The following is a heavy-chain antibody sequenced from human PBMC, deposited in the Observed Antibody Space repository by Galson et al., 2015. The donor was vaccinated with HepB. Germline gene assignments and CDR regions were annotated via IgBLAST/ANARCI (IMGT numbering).Heavy chain of an antibody. CDR3: ARDLFFGSDVLLWFGEPPDY. J-gene: IGHJ4*02. V-gene: IGHV3-21*01. CDR2: ISSSSSYI. Sequence: LRLSCAASGFTFSSYSMNWVRQAPGKGLEWVSSISSSSSYIYYADSVKGRFTISRDNAKNSLYLQMNSLRAEDTAVYYCARDLFFGSDVLLWFGEPPDYWGQGTLVTVSS. D-gene: IGHD3-10*01. CDR1: GFTFSSYS.